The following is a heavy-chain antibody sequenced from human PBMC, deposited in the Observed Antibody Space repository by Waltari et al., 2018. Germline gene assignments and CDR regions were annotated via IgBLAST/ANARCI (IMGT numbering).Heavy chain of an antibody. CDR1: GYTFTGYY. J-gene: IGHJ4*02. V-gene: IGHV1-2*02. D-gene: IGHD4-17*01. CDR2: INPNRGGT. Sequence: QVQLVQSGAEVKKPGASVKVSCKASGYTFTGYYMHWVRQAPGQGLEWMGWINPNRGGTNYERKFQGRVTMTRDTSISTAYMELSRLRSDDTAVYYCARESPTVTPGFDYWGQGTLVTVSS. CDR3: ARESPTVTPGFDY.